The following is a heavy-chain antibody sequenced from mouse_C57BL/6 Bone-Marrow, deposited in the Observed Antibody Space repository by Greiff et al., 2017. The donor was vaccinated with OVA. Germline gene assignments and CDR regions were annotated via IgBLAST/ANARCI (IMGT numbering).Heavy chain of an antibody. CDR2: INPSSGYT. V-gene: IGHV1-4*01. D-gene: IGHD1-1*01. J-gene: IGHJ2*01. CDR1: GYTFTSYT. Sequence: QVQLQQSGAELARPGASVKMSCKASGYTFTSYTMHWVKQRPGQGLEWIGYINPSSGYTKYNQKFKDKATLTADKSSSTAYMQLSSLTSEDSAVYYCARPFITTVVADFWGQGTTLTVSS. CDR3: ARPFITTVVADF.